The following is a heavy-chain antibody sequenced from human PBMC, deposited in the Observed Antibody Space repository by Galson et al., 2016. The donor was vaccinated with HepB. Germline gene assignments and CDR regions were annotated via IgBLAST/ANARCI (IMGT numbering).Heavy chain of an antibody. V-gene: IGHV4-31*03. J-gene: IGHJ4*02. CDR3: ARGSGYCSSTSCYAGPFEY. CDR1: GGSISSGGGYY. Sequence: TLSLTCTVSGGSISSGGGYYWNWIRQHPGKGLEWIGYIYHSGNAHYNPSLKSRVTMSVDTSKDQFSLKLTSVTAADTAVYYCARGSGYCSSTSCYAGPFEYWGQGTLVTVSS. CDR2: IYHSGNA. D-gene: IGHD2-2*01.